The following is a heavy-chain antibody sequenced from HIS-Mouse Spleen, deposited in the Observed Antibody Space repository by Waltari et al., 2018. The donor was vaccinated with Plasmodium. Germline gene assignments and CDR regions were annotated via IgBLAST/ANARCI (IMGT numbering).Heavy chain of an antibody. Sequence: QVQLVQSGAEVKKPGASVKVSCKASGYTFTGYYMHWVRQAPGQGLEWMGWINPNSGGTIYAQKFQGRVTMTRDTSISTAYMELSRLRSDDTAVYYCARDLAAAGHFDYWGQGTLVTVSS. V-gene: IGHV1-2*02. D-gene: IGHD6-13*01. J-gene: IGHJ4*02. CDR2: INPNSGGT. CDR1: GYTFTGYY. CDR3: ARDLAAAGHFDY.